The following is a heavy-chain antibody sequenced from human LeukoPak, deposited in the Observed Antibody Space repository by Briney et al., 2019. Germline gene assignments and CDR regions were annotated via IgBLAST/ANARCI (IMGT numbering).Heavy chain of an antibody. CDR3: TRSNQADDY. J-gene: IGHJ4*02. CDR2: INPGGSSI. V-gene: IGHV3-74*01. D-gene: IGHD1-14*01. CDR1: GFTFSSYW. Sequence: PGSSLRLSFAPSGFTFSSYWMHWVRQVPGKGLVWVARINPGGSSITYADSVKGRFTISRDNAKNTLYLQMDSLRAEDTGVYYCTRSNQADDYWGQGALVTVSS.